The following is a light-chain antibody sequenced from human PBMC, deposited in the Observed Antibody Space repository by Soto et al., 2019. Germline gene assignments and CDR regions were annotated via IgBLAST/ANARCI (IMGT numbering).Light chain of an antibody. CDR2: RNN. Sequence: LTQPPSASGTPGQRVTISCSGSSSNIGSNYVYWYQQLPGTAPKLLMYRNNKRPSGVPDRFSGSKSGTSASLAISGLRSEDEADYYCAAWDDRVSGSYVFGTGTKVTVL. J-gene: IGLJ1*01. V-gene: IGLV1-47*01. CDR3: AAWDDRVSGSYV. CDR1: SSNIGSNY.